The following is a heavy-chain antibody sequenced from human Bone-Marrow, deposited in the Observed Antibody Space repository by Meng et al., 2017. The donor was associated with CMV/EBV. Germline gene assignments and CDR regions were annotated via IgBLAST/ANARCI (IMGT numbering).Heavy chain of an antibody. CDR1: GFTFSSYS. Sequence: GESLKISCAASGFTFSSYSMNWVRQAPGKGLEWVSYISSSSSTIYYADSVKGRFTISRDTAKNSLYLQMNSLRAEDTAVYYCARDYGSGSYGYYYGVDGWGQGTTVTVSS. J-gene: IGHJ6*02. CDR3: ARDYGSGSYGYYYGVDG. CDR2: ISSSSSTI. V-gene: IGHV3-48*04. D-gene: IGHD3-10*01.